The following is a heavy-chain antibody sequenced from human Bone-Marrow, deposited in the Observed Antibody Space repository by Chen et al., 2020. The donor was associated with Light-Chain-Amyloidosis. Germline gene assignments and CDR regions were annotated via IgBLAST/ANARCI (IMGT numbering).Heavy chain of an antibody. D-gene: IGHD3-22*01. V-gene: IGHV3-9*01. Sequence: EVQLVESGGGLVQPGRSLRLSCAASGFTFDDYAMHWVRQAPGKGLEWVSGISWNSGSIGYADSVKGRFTISRDNAKNSLYLQMNSLRAEDTALYYCAKDSVGYYDSSGYYPFAYWGQPTLAT. J-gene: IGHJ4*02. CDR2: ISWNSGSI. CDR3: AKDSVGYYDSSGYYPFAY. CDR1: GFTFDDYA.